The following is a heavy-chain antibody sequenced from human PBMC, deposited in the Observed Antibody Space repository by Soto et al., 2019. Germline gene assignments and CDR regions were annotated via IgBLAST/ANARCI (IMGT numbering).Heavy chain of an antibody. D-gene: IGHD2-15*01. CDR3: ARSRAGSSFPPFVD. CDR1: GFTFDDYG. CDR2: TNWNGGRI. V-gene: IGHV3-20*04. Sequence: EVQLVDSGGGVVRPGGSLRLSCAASGFTFDDYGMNWVRQGPGKGLEWVSGTNWNGGRIDYADSVKGRFTISRDNARNSLYLQMNSLRVEDTALYYCARSRAGSSFPPFVDWGQGALVTVSS. J-gene: IGHJ4*02.